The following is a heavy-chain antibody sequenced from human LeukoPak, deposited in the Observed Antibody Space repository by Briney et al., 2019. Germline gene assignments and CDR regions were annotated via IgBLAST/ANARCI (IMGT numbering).Heavy chain of an antibody. CDR3: VREIVGATLYFDY. Sequence: ASVKVPCKASGYTFTSYGISWVRQAPGQGLEWMGWISAYNGNTNYAQKLQGRVTMTTDTSTSTAYMELRSLRSDDTALYYCVREIVGATLYFDYWGQGTLVTVSS. V-gene: IGHV1-18*01. CDR2: ISAYNGNT. CDR1: GYTFTSYG. D-gene: IGHD1-26*01. J-gene: IGHJ4*02.